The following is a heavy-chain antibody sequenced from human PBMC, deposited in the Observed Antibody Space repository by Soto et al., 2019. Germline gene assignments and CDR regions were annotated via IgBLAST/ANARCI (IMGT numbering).Heavy chain of an antibody. CDR3: AREIESCSGGSCQPDHFDY. V-gene: IGHV3-33*01. CDR1: GFTFSSYG. Sequence: GGSLRLSCAASGFTFSSYGMHWVRQAPGKGLEWVAVIWYDGSNKYYADSVKGRFTISRDNSKNTLYLQMNSLRAEDTAVYYCAREIESCSGGSCQPDHFDYWGQGTLVTVSS. CDR2: IWYDGSNK. J-gene: IGHJ4*02. D-gene: IGHD2-15*01.